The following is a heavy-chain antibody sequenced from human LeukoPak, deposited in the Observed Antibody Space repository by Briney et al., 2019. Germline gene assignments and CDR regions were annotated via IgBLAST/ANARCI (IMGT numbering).Heavy chain of an antibody. V-gene: IGHV6-1*01. Sequence: SQTLSLTCAISGDTVSSNSAAWNWLRQSPSRGLEWLGRTYYRYKWYNDYAVSVKSRITINPDTSKNQFSLQLNSVTPEDTAVYYCARDESGNYYGLFDYWGQGTLVTVSS. CDR2: TYYRYKWYN. J-gene: IGHJ4*02. CDR1: GDTVSSNSAA. CDR3: ARDESGNYYGLFDY. D-gene: IGHD1-26*01.